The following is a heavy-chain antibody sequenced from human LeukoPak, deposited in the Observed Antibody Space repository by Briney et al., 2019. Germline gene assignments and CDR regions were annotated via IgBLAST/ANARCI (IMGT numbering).Heavy chain of an antibody. Sequence: SVKVSCKASGGTFSSYAISWVRQAPGQGLEWMGGIIPIFGTANYAQKFQGRVTITTDESTSTVYMELSSLRSEDTAVYYCARDRMVRGVIITPQPGYYYMDVWGKGTTVTVSS. J-gene: IGHJ6*03. CDR1: GGTFSSYA. V-gene: IGHV1-69*05. CDR2: IIPIFGTA. D-gene: IGHD3-10*01. CDR3: ARDRMVRGVIITPQPGYYYMDV.